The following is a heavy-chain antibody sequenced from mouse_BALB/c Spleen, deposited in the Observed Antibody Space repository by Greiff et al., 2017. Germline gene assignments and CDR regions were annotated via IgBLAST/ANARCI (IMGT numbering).Heavy chain of an antibody. CDR3: ARSRTGTLFAY. V-gene: IGHV14-3*02. Sequence: VQLKQSGAELVKPGASVKLSCTASGFNIKDTYMHWVKQRPEQGLEWIGRIDPANGNTKYDPKFQGKATITADTSSNTAYLQLSSLTSEDTAVYYCARSRTGTLFAYWGQGTLVTVSA. D-gene: IGHD4-1*01. J-gene: IGHJ3*01. CDR1: GFNIKDTY. CDR2: IDPANGNT.